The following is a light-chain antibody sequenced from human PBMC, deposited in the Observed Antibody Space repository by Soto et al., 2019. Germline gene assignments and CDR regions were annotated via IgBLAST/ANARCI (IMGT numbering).Light chain of an antibody. Sequence: QPVLTQSPSASASLGASVKLTCTLSSGHSSYDIAWHQQQPEKGPRYLMKVNSDGSHSKGDGIPDRFSGSSSGAERYLTISSLQSEDEADYYCQTWGTGIQVFGTGTKVTVL. CDR1: SGHSSYD. CDR3: QTWGTGIQV. J-gene: IGLJ1*01. V-gene: IGLV4-69*01. CDR2: VNSDGSH.